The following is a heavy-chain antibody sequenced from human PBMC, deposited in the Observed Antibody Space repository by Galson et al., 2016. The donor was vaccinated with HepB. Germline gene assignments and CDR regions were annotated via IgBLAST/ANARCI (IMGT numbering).Heavy chain of an antibody. CDR3: ARGGGVVVAAKSD. V-gene: IGHV1-2*02. D-gene: IGHD2-15*01. Sequence: SVKVSCKASGYTFTGYFIHWVRQAPGQGLEWMGWINPTSGGTNYPQKFQGRVTMTTDTSINMAYMELRRLRSNETAVYYCARGGGVVVAAKSDWGRGTLVTVSS. J-gene: IGHJ4*02. CDR2: INPTSGGT. CDR1: GYTFTGYF.